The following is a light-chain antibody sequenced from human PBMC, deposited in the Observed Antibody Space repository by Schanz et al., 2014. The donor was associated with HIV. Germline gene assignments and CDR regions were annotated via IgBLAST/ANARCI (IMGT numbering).Light chain of an antibody. V-gene: IGKV1-39*01. Sequence: DIQMTQSPSSLSASVGDRVTITCRASQSISRDLNWYQQKPGKAPKLLIYAASSLQSGVPSRFSGSGSGTDFTLTISSLQPEDVATYYCQKYSTVPPTFGQGTKVEIK. CDR1: QSISRD. CDR3: QKYSTVPPT. J-gene: IGKJ1*01. CDR2: AAS.